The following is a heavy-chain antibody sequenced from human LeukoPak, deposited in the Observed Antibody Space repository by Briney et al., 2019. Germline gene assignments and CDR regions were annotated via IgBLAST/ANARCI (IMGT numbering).Heavy chain of an antibody. CDR3: AELGITMIGGV. Sequence: GGSLRLSCAASGFTFSSYNMNWVRQAPGKGLEWVSYISSSGSTIYYADSVKGRFTISRDNAKNSLYLQMYSLRAEDTAVYYCAELGITMIGGVWGKGTTVTISS. CDR2: ISSSGSTI. CDR1: GFTFSSYN. V-gene: IGHV3-48*04. J-gene: IGHJ6*04. D-gene: IGHD3-10*02.